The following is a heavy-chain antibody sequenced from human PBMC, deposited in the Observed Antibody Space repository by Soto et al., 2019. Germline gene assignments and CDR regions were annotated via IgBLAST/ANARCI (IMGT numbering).Heavy chain of an antibody. CDR2: ISYDGSNK. CDR3: AIDRVAREWELQG. D-gene: IGHD1-26*01. Sequence: QVQLVESGGGVVQPGRSLRLSCAASGFTFSSYGMHWVRQAPGKGLEWVAVISYDGSNKYYADSVKGRFTISRDNSKNTLYMQTISLRAEDTGVYYCAIDRVAREWELQGWGQGTLVTVSS. CDR1: GFTFSSYG. V-gene: IGHV3-30*03. J-gene: IGHJ4*02.